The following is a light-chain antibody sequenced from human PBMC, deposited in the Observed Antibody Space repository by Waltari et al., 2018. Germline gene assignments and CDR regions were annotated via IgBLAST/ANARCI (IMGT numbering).Light chain of an antibody. V-gene: IGKV4-1*01. CDR1: QSVLFSPNNNNY. CDR2: WAS. J-gene: IGKJ3*01. CDR3: QQYYSVPFT. Sequence: DIVMTQSPDSLAVSLGERATINCKSSQSVLFSPNNNNYLAWYQQKPGQPPQLLIYWASTRESGVPDRFAGSGSGTDFTLTISTLQAEDVAVYYCQQYYSVPFTFGPGTKVDIK.